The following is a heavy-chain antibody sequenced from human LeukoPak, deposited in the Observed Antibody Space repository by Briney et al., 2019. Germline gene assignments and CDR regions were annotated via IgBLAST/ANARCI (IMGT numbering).Heavy chain of an antibody. CDR3: ARAMISGSDY. V-gene: IGHV3-23*01. J-gene: IGHJ4*02. D-gene: IGHD3-22*01. CDR1: GFTFSSFA. CDR2: LSGSGDST. Sequence: GGSLRLSCAASGFTFSSFAMSWVRQAPGKGLEWVSGLSGSGDSTYYADSVKGRFTISRDNAKNTVYLQMNSLRAEDTAVYYCARAMISGSDYWGQGTLVTVSS.